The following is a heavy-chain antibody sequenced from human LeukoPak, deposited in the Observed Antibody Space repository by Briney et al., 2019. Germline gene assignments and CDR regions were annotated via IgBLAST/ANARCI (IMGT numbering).Heavy chain of an antibody. Sequence: NPSGTLSLTCTVSGASVSRNWWSWVRQPPGKGLEWIGSMYYSGSTYYNPSLKSRVTISVDTSEIQFSLKLNSVTAADTAVYYCVGSGWNGGPFDSWGQGTLVTVSS. J-gene: IGHJ4*02. V-gene: IGHV4-4*02. CDR3: VGSGWNGGPFDS. CDR2: MYYSGST. CDR1: GASVSRNW. D-gene: IGHD6-19*01.